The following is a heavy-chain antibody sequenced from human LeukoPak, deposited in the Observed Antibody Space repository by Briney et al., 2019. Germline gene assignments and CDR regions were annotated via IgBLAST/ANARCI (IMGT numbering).Heavy chain of an antibody. Sequence: GGSLRLSCAASGFTFSSYGMHWVRQAPGKGLEWVAFIRYDGSNKYYADSVKGRFTISRDNSKNTLYLQMNSLRAEDTAVYYCAKEGRTTVTTGLDYFDYWGQGTLVTVSS. CDR3: AKEGRTTVTTGLDYFDY. CDR1: GFTFSSYG. V-gene: IGHV3-30*02. CDR2: IRYDGSNK. J-gene: IGHJ4*02. D-gene: IGHD4-11*01.